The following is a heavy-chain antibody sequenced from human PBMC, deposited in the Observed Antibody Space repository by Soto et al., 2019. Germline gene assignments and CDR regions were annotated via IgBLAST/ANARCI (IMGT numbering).Heavy chain of an antibody. V-gene: IGHV1-3*01. CDR2: FNAENGNT. Sequence: ASVKVSCKASGYTFTSYAMHWVRQAPGQRLEWMGWFNAENGNTKYSQKFQGRVTMTEDTSTDTAYMELSSLRSEDTAVYYCATPHYGSGPYYFDYWGQGTPVTVSS. CDR3: ATPHYGSGPYYFDY. J-gene: IGHJ4*02. CDR1: GYTFTSYA. D-gene: IGHD4-17*01.